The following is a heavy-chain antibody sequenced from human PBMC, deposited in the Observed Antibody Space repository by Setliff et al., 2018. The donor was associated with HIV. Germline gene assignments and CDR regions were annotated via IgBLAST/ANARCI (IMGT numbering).Heavy chain of an antibody. CDR2: IYTSGST. J-gene: IGHJ5*02. CDR3: ARGTGYYYDSSGSNCFDP. Sequence: SETLSLTCTVSGGSISSGNYFWNWIRQPAGKGLEWIGRIYTSGSTHYNPSLESRVTMSVDTSKNQFSLKLSSVTAADTAVYYCARGTGYYYDSSGSNCFDPWGQGTRVTVSS. D-gene: IGHD3-22*01. CDR1: GGSISSGNYF. V-gene: IGHV4-61*02.